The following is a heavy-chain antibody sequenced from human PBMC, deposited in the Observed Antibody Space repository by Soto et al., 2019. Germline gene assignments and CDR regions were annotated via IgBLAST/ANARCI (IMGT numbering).Heavy chain of an antibody. V-gene: IGHV3-20*04. CDR3: VRGASLNLVY. J-gene: IGHJ4*02. Sequence: EVQLVESGGGVLRPGGSLRLSCAASGFTFDDYGMSWARQAPGKGLEWVSGVNWNGGSTGYADSVKGRFTISRDNANNSLILQMNSLRAEDTSFYYCVRGASLNLVYWGQGTLVTVSS. D-gene: IGHD1-26*01. CDR2: VNWNGGST. CDR1: GFTFDDYG.